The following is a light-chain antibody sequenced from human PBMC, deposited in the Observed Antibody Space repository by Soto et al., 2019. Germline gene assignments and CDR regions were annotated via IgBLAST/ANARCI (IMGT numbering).Light chain of an antibody. CDR1: SNDVGGYNY. V-gene: IGLV2-14*01. CDR2: DVS. J-gene: IGLJ3*02. Sequence: QSALTQPASVSGSPGQSITISCTGTSNDVGGYNYVSWYQQHPGKAPKLMIYDVSNRPSGVSNRFSGSKSGNTASLTISGLQAEDEADYYCSSYTSSSTLWVFGGGTQLTVL. CDR3: SSYTSSSTLWV.